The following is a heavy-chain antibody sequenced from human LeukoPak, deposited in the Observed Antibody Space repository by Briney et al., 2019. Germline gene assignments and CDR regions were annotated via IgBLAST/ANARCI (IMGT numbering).Heavy chain of an antibody. CDR2: IYYSGST. V-gene: IGHV4-39*01. J-gene: IGHJ4*02. Sequence: PSETLSLTCTVSGGSISSSSYYWGWIRQPPGKGLEWIGNIYYSGSTYYNPSLKSRVTISVDTSKNQFSLKLSSVTAADTAVYYCASGVVVITTRPFDYWGQGTLVTVSS. CDR1: GGSISSSSYY. D-gene: IGHD3-22*01. CDR3: ASGVVVITTRPFDY.